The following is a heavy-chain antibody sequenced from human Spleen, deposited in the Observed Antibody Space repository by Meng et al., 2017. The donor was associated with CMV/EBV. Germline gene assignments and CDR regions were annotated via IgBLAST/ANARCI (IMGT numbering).Heavy chain of an antibody. CDR2: INSDGSST. Sequence: GESLKISCAASGFTFSSYWMHWVRQAPGKGLVWVSRINSDGSSTSYADSVKGRFTISRDNAKNTLYLQRNSLRAEDTAVYYCARDQDDFLGFYGMDVWGQGTTVTVSS. CDR3: ARDQDDFLGFYGMDV. V-gene: IGHV3-74*01. CDR1: GFTFSSYW. J-gene: IGHJ6*02. D-gene: IGHD3-3*01.